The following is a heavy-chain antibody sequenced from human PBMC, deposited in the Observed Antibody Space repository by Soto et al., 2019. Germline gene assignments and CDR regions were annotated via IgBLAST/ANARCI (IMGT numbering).Heavy chain of an antibody. CDR1: GYSFTIYW. CDR2: IYPGDSDS. CDR3: ARQSGGWAAFDT. D-gene: IGHD6-19*01. Sequence: PGESIKISGNCSGYSFTIYWIGLVLQMPGKGPEWMGIIYPGDSDSRYSPSFQGQVAISGDKSINTAYLQWSSLKASDTAMYYCARQSGGWAAFDTWGQGTLVTVSS. J-gene: IGHJ3*02. V-gene: IGHV5-51*01.